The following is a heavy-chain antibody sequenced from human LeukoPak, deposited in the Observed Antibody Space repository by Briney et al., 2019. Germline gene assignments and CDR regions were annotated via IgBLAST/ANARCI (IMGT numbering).Heavy chain of an antibody. CDR2: INPNSGGT. J-gene: IGHJ4*02. D-gene: IGHD2-21*02. Sequence: ASVKVSCKASGYTFTGYYMHWVRQAPGQGLEWMGWINPNSGGTNYAQKFQGRVTMTRDTSISTAYMELSRLRSDDTAVYYCARGHIVVVTAFLHSVDYWGQGTLVTVSS. CDR3: ARGHIVVVTAFLHSVDY. V-gene: IGHV1-2*02. CDR1: GYTFTGYY.